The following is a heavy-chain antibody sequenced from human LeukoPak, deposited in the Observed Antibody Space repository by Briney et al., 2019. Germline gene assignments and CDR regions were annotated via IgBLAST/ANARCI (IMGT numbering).Heavy chain of an antibody. Sequence: GGSLRLSCAASGFTFSSYSMNWVRQAPGKGLEWVSSISSSTSYIYYADSVKGRFTISRDNAKNSLYLQMNSLRAEDTAVYYCARDLEYSTSSAMSWFDPWGQGTLVTVSS. CDR2: ISSSTSYI. CDR1: GFTFSSYS. V-gene: IGHV3-21*01. D-gene: IGHD6-6*01. CDR3: ARDLEYSTSSAMSWFDP. J-gene: IGHJ5*02.